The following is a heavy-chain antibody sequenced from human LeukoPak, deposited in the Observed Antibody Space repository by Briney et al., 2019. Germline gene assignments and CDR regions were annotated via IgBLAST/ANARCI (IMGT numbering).Heavy chain of an antibody. J-gene: IGHJ4*02. CDR2: IIPIFGTA. CDR3: ARGEDGYNQIFDY. Sequence: SVKVSCKASGGTFSSYAISWVRQAPGQGLEWMGGIIPIFGTANYAQKFQGRVTITADESTSTAYMELSSLRSEDTAVYYCARGEDGYNQIFDYWGQGTLVTASS. V-gene: IGHV1-69*13. D-gene: IGHD5-24*01. CDR1: GGTFSSYA.